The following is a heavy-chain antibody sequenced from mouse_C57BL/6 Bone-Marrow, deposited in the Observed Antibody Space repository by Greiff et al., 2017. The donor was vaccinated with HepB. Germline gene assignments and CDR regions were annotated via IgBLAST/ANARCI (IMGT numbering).Heavy chain of an antibody. V-gene: IGHV2-2*01. J-gene: IGHJ1*03. Sequence: VKLVESGPGLVQPSQSLSITCTVSGFSLTSYGVHWVRQSPGKGLEWLGVIWSGGSTDYNAAFISRLSISKDNSKSQVFFKMNSLQADDTAIYYCARNGYSNYWYFDVWGTGTTVTVSS. CDR2: IWSGGST. CDR3: ARNGYSNYWYFDV. CDR1: GFSLTSYG. D-gene: IGHD2-5*01.